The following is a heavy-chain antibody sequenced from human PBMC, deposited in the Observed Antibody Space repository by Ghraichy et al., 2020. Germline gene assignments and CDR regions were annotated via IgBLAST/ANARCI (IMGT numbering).Heavy chain of an antibody. CDR3: ARDWKIVGSDWRTDYNFYGMDV. CDR2: ITYDGYQH. J-gene: IGHJ6*02. CDR1: GFVFRYYS. V-gene: IGHV3-30*09. Sequence: GGSLRLSCVASGFVFRYYSMHWVRQAPGRGPEWLSVITYDGYQHYHADSVKGRFAISRDNYESRLYLQMNSLRPEDTAVYYCARDWKIVGSDWRTDYNFYGMDVWGQGTTVTVSS. D-gene: IGHD3-22*01.